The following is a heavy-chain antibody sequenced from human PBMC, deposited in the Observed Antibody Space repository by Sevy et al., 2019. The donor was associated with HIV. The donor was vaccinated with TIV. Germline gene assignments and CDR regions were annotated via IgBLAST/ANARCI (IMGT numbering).Heavy chain of an antibody. CDR1: GASISSSGYY. CDR3: VGPKLTYTNGWHSLDY. V-gene: IGHV4-39*01. Sequence: SETLSLTCTVSGASISSSGYYWGWIRQPPGKGLEWIASINYIGITFYNPSLKSRVTISADTSKNQFSLRLSSVTATDSSIYFCVGPKLTYTNGWHSLDYWGQGTVVTVSS. D-gene: IGHD6-25*01. J-gene: IGHJ4*02. CDR2: INYIGIT.